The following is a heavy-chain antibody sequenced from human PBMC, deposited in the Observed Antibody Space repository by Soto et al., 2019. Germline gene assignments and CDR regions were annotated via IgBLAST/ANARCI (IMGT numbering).Heavy chain of an antibody. Sequence: QVQLVESGGGVVQPGRSLRLSCAASGFTFSGYAIHWVRQAPGEGLEWVAVISSDGRNKHYADSVKGRFTFSRDNSKTTLYLQMDSLRGGDTAVYYCAKDVTMAGTWIDYWGQGALVTVSS. CDR3: AKDVTMAGTWIDY. J-gene: IGHJ4*02. CDR1: GFTFSGYA. D-gene: IGHD6-19*01. V-gene: IGHV3-30-3*02. CDR2: ISSDGRNK.